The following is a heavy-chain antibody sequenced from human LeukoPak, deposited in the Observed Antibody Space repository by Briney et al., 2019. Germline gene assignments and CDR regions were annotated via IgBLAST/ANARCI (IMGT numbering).Heavy chain of an antibody. CDR3: AKDLDGDSNY. J-gene: IGHJ4*02. CDR2: ISYDGSNK. V-gene: IGHV3-30*18. Sequence: PGRSLRLSCAASGFTFSSYGMHWVRQAPGKGLEWVAVISYDGSNKYYADSVKGRFTISRDNPKNTLYLQMNSLRAEDTAVCYCAKDLDGDSNYWGQGTLVTVSS. D-gene: IGHD2-21*01. CDR1: GFTFSSYG.